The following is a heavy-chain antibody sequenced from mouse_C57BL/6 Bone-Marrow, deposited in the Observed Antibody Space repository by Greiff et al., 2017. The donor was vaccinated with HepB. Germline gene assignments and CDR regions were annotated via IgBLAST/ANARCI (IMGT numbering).Heavy chain of an antibody. CDR3: ARRTGWLLRYFDY. D-gene: IGHD2-3*01. CDR1: GYTFTSYW. Sequence: VQLQQSGAELVKPGASVKMSCKASGYTFTSYWITWVKQRPGQGLEWIGDIYPGSGSTNYNEKFKSKATLTVDTSSSTAYMQLSSLTSEDSAVYYCARRTGWLLRYFDYWGQGTTLTVSS. J-gene: IGHJ2*01. CDR2: IYPGSGST. V-gene: IGHV1-55*01.